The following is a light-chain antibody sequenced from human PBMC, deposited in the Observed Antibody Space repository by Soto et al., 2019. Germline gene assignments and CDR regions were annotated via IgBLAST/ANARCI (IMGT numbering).Light chain of an antibody. Sequence: QSVLTQPASVSGSPGQSITISCTGTSSDVGDYNYVSWYQQHPGKAPKLMIYEVSNRPSGVSNRFSGSKSGNTASLTISGLQAEDEADYYCRSYTSSNTWVFGGGTKHTVL. V-gene: IGLV2-14*01. CDR1: SSDVGDYNY. J-gene: IGLJ3*02. CDR2: EVS. CDR3: RSYTSSNTWV.